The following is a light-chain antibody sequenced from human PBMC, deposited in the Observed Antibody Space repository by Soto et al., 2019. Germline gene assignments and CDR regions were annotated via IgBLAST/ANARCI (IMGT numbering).Light chain of an antibody. V-gene: IGKV3-15*01. CDR1: QSVRSN. CDR3: QQYNNWPT. Sequence: ERVMTQPPATLSVSPEEKVTLSCRASQSVRSNLAWYQQTPGQAPRLLIYGASTRATGIPARFRGSGSGTEFTPTISSLQSEDFAVDYCQQYNNWPTFGQGTKVDIK. CDR2: GAS. J-gene: IGKJ1*01.